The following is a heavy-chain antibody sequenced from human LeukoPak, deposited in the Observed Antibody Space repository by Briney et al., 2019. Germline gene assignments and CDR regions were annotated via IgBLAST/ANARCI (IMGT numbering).Heavy chain of an antibody. V-gene: IGHV4-61*02. J-gene: IGHJ3*02. D-gene: IGHD3-10*01. Sequence: NPSETLSLTCTVSGGSISSGSYYWSWIRQPAGKGLEWIVRMYSSGTTNYNPSLKSRVTISVDTSKNQFSLRLSSVTAADTAVFYCARSLRDWFGDLRDAFDIWGQGTMVTVSS. CDR2: MYSSGTT. CDR1: GGSISSGSYY. CDR3: ARSLRDWFGDLRDAFDI.